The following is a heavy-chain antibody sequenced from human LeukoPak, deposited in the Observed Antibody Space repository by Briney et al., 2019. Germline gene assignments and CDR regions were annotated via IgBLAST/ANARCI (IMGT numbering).Heavy chain of an antibody. CDR2: INHGGNT. V-gene: IGHV4-34*01. D-gene: IGHD3-16*01. CDR1: GGSLSGDY. Sequence: SETLSLACAVYGGSLSGDYWSWIRQPPGKGLEWIGEINHGGNTNYNPSLESRASLSVDTSRNQISLRLSSVTAADTAVYYCARGFGNVRGVTWGQGTLVTVSS. CDR3: ARGFGNVRGVT. J-gene: IGHJ5*02.